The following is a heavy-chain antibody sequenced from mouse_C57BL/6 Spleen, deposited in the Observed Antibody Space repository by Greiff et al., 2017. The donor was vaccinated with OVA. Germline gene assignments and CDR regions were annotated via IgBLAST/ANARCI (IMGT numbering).Heavy chain of an antibody. V-gene: IGHV1-64*01. CDR3: ARNYYGSSYEGYYYAMDY. J-gene: IGHJ4*01. Sequence: VKQRPGQGLEWIGMIHPNSGSTNYNEKFKSKATLTVDKSSSTAYMQLSSLTSEDSAVYYCARNYYGSSYEGYYYAMDYWGQGTSVTVSS. CDR2: IHPNSGST. D-gene: IGHD1-1*01.